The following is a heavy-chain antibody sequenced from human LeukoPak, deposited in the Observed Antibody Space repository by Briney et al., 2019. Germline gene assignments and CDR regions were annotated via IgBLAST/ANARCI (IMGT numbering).Heavy chain of an antibody. J-gene: IGHJ5*02. CDR1: GYTFTSYD. CDR3: ATARDGYNYWFEP. CDR2: MNPNSGNT. Sequence: ASVKVSCKASGYTFTSYDINWVRQATGQGLEWMGWMNPNSGNTGYAQKFQGRVTMTRNTSISTAYMELSSLRSEDTAVYDCATARDGYNYWFEPWCQGTLVTVSS. V-gene: IGHV1-8*01. D-gene: IGHD5-24*01.